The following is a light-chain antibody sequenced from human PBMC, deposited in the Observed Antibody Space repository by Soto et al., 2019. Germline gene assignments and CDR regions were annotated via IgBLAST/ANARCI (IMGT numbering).Light chain of an antibody. J-gene: IGKJ2*02. CDR3: QQYNSYPCT. CDR1: QSISSW. V-gene: IGKV1-5*01. Sequence: DIQMTQSPSTLSASVGDRVTITCRASQSISSWLAWYQQKPGKAPKLLIYDASSLESGVPSRFSGGGSATAFTLTISSLQPDDFATYYCQQYNSYPCTFGQGTKLEI. CDR2: DAS.